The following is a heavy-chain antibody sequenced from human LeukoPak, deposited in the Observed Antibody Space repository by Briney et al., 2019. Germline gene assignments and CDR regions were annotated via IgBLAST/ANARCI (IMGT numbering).Heavy chain of an antibody. J-gene: IGHJ4*02. D-gene: IGHD4-17*01. CDR2: ISDDGRNK. Sequence: GGSLRLSCAASGFSFISYGMHWVRQAPGKGLEWVGVISDDGRNKKYADSVKGRFTISRDNSKDTLYLQMNSLRDEDTAVFYCAKRPSDYGDYVTYFDYWGQGTLVTVSS. CDR1: GFSFISYG. CDR3: AKRPSDYGDYVTYFDY. V-gene: IGHV3-30*18.